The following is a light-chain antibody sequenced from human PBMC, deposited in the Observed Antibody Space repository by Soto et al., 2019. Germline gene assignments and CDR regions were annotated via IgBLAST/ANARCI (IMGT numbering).Light chain of an antibody. V-gene: IGKV3-15*01. CDR3: QQYNDWPLT. J-gene: IGKJ2*01. CDR2: GTY. CDR1: QTVTSS. Sequence: EIVMTHSPATLSVSPGERATLSCRASQTVTSSLAWSQQKPGQAPRLLIYGTYTRATGVPARFSGSGSGTEFTLTITSMQSEDFAIYYCQQYNDWPLTFGQGTKV.